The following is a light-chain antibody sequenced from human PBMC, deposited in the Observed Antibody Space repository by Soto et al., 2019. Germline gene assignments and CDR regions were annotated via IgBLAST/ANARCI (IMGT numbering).Light chain of an antibody. Sequence: PGERATLSCRASQCVSSSYLAWYQQKPGQAPRLLIYDASSRATGIPDRFSGSGSGTDFTLTVSRLEPEDFAVYYCQHYDGSGTFGQGTKVEIK. CDR2: DAS. V-gene: IGKV3-20*01. CDR3: QHYDGSGT. J-gene: IGKJ1*01. CDR1: QCVSSSY.